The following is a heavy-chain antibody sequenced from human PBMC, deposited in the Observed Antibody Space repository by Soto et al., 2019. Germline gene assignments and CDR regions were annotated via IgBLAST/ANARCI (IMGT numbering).Heavy chain of an antibody. CDR3: ASFAGPPYSDAGLDLGSDP. Sequence: GGSLRLSCAASGFTFTDYYMSWIRQTPGKGLEWVSYISSSGSHTNYADSVKGRFTISRDNAKNSVYLQMNSLRAEDSAVYYCASFAGPPYSDAGLDLGSDPWGQG. CDR2: ISSSGSHT. J-gene: IGHJ5*02. D-gene: IGHD5-12*01. V-gene: IGHV3-11*06. CDR1: GFTFTDYY.